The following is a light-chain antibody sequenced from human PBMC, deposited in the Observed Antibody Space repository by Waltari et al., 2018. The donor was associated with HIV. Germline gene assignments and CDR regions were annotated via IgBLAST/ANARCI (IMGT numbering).Light chain of an antibody. CDR1: QSISNI. Sequence: EIVMTQSPATRSVSPGERATLSCRASQSISNILAWYQQKPGQAPRLLIYGASTRATGIPARFSGSGSGTEFTLTISSLQSEDFAVYYCQQYNNWPPTFGQGTKVEIK. CDR2: GAS. J-gene: IGKJ1*01. CDR3: QQYNNWPPT. V-gene: IGKV3-15*01.